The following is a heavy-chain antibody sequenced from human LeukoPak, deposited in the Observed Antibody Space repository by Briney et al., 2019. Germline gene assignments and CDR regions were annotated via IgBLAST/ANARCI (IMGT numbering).Heavy chain of an antibody. CDR1: GFTFSSYW. V-gene: IGHV3-74*01. J-gene: IGHJ4*02. CDR2: IASDGSST. Sequence: PGGSLRLSCAASGFTFSSYWMNWVRQAPGKGLVWVSRIASDGSSTTYADSVKGRFSISRDNAKNTLYLQMNSLRVEDTAVYYCAREASQDYFDYWGQGTLVTVSS. CDR3: AREASQDYFDY.